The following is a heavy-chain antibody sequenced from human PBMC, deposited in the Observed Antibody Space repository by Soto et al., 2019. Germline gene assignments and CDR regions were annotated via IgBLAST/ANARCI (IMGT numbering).Heavy chain of an antibody. CDR3: ASDYYDSRGTWAFDI. J-gene: IGHJ3*02. CDR1: GYSFTIYW. D-gene: IGHD3-22*01. Sequence: PGESLKISCKGSGYSFTIYWISWVRQMPGKGLEWMGRIDPSDSYTNYSPSFQGHVTISADKSISTAYLQWSSLKASDTAMYYCASDYYDSRGTWAFDIWGQGTMVTVSS. V-gene: IGHV5-10-1*01. CDR2: IDPSDSYT.